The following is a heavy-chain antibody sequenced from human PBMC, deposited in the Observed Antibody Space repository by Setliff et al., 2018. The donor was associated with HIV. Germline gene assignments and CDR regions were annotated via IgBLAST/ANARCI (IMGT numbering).Heavy chain of an antibody. D-gene: IGHD2-8*01. CDR3: ARGRSCESDWCWLYYNYYYGMDV. V-gene: IGHV4-34*01. CDR2: ITDDGTA. CDR1: GGSLTNYY. J-gene: IGHJ6*02. Sequence: SETLSLTCAVYGGSLTNYYWSWIRQSPGKGLEWIGEITDDGTATYTSSLKSRVTISLDTSKKQLSLMVTSVTAADTAIYYCARGRSCESDWCWLYYNYYYGMDVWAQGTAVTRLL.